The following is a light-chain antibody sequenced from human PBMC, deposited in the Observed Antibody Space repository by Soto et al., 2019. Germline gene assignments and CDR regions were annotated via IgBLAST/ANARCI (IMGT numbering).Light chain of an antibody. CDR1: QTVIKNY. V-gene: IGKV3-20*01. CDR3: QKYETSPYT. Sequence: ESVLTQSPGTLSLSPGERATLSCRASQTVIKNYLAWYQRKPGQAPRLLIYGASNRATRITEKFSGGGSGTDFTLTISRLEPEDSALYYCQKYETSPYTFGQGTKLEIK. J-gene: IGKJ2*01. CDR2: GAS.